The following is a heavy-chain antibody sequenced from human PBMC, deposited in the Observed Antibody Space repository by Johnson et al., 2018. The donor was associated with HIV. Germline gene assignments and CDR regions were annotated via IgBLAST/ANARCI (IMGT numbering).Heavy chain of an antibody. CDR2: INWNGGST. Sequence: VQLVESGGGVVRPGGSLRLSCAASGFTFDDHGMSWVRQAPGKGLDWVFGINWNGGSTGYADSVKGRFTISRDNAKNSLYLQMNSLRAEDTALYYCARATYYYDSSGYLGDAFDIWGQGTMVTVSS. V-gene: IGHV3-20*04. J-gene: IGHJ3*02. CDR3: ARATYYYDSSGYLGDAFDI. D-gene: IGHD3-22*01. CDR1: GFTFDDHG.